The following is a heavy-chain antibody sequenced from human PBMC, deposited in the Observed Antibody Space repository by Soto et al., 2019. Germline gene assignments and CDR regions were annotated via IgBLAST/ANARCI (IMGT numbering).Heavy chain of an antibody. V-gene: IGHV4-59*01. Sequence: SETLSLTCIISGDSTSNYYRSWIRQSPGKGLEWIGYVSYSGNTNYNPSLKNRVTISVDTSKDQLSLKVTSVTAADTAMYYCACLRGKRGSPIDYWGQGTQVTVSS. CDR1: GDSTSNYY. CDR3: ACLRGKRGSPIDY. D-gene: IGHD2-15*01. J-gene: IGHJ4*02. CDR2: VSYSGNT.